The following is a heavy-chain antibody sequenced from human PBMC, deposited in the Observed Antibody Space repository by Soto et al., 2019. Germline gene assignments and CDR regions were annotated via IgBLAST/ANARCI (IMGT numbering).Heavy chain of an antibody. V-gene: IGHV4-61*01. CDR3: ARDRGNSGSYKH. CDR2: IYYSGST. D-gene: IGHD1-26*01. CDR1: GGSVSSGSYY. Sequence: QVQLQESGPGLVKPSETLSLTCTVSGGSVSSGSYYWSWIRQPPGKGLEWLGYIYYSGSTNYNPSLKSRVTISVDPSKNQFSLKLSSVTAADTAVYYWARDRGNSGSYKHWGKGTLVTVSS. J-gene: IGHJ4*02.